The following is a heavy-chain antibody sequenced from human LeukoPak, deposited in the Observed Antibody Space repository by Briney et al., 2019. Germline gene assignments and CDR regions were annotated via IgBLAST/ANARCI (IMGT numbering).Heavy chain of an antibody. CDR2: INHSGST. CDR1: GGSFSGYY. CDR3: ARHGVRGVCDY. Sequence: SEALSLTCAVYGGSFSGYYWSWIRQPPGKGLEWIGEINHSGSTNYNPSLKSRVTISVDTSKNQFSLKLSSVTAADTAVYYCARHGVRGVCDYWGQGTLVTVSS. V-gene: IGHV4-34*01. D-gene: IGHD3-10*01. J-gene: IGHJ4*02.